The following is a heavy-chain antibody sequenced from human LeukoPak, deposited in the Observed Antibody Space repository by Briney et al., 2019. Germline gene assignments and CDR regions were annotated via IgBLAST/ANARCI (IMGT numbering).Heavy chain of an antibody. CDR1: GFTFSDYL. J-gene: IGHJ4*02. V-gene: IGHV3-7*01. D-gene: IGHD3-22*01. CDR3: ARVYGSSAYDSRFAY. CDR2: IKQDGSEK. Sequence: PGGSLRLSCASSGFTFSDYLMSWVRQAPGKGLEWVANIKQDGSEKYYVDSVKGRFTISRDNAKRSLYLQMYSLRAEDTAVYYCARVYGSSAYDSRFAYWGQGTLVTVSS.